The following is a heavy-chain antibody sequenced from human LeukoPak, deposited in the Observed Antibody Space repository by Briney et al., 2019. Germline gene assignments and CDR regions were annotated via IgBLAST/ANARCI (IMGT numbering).Heavy chain of an antibody. CDR3: AKGAGPPWFDP. V-gene: IGHV4-39*01. Sequence: SETLSLTCTVSGASISGSTYYWGWIRQPPGKGLEWIGSIYYSGSTYYNPSLKSRVTISVDTSKNQFSLKLSSVTAADTAVYYCAKGAGPPWFDPWGQGTLVTVSS. CDR2: IYYSGST. D-gene: IGHD6-19*01. J-gene: IGHJ5*02. CDR1: GASISGSTYY.